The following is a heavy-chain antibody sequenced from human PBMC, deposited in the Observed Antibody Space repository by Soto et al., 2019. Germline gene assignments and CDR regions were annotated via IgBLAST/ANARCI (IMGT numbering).Heavy chain of an antibody. CDR3: ARLWDIADHDS. Sequence: QVQLVQSGAEVKKPGSSVKVSCKSSGDAFKTYSVSWVRQAPGQGLEWMGGIIPILGKPMYAQKFQDRVSITADESTSTVILEVTSLISEDTAIYYCARLWDIADHDSWGQGTRVTVSS. CDR1: GDAFKTYS. J-gene: IGHJ4*02. D-gene: IGHD3-16*01. CDR2: IIPILGKP. V-gene: IGHV1-69*12.